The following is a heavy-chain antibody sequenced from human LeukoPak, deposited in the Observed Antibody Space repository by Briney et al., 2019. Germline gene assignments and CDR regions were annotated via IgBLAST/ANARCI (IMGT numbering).Heavy chain of an antibody. J-gene: IGHJ4*02. V-gene: IGHV3-48*01. CDR1: GFTFSSYS. Sequence: PGGSLRLSCAASGFTFSSYSMNWVRQAPGKGLEWVSYISSSGSTIYYADSVKGRFTIARDNSENTLYLHINSLRAEDTAVYYCTRGGGWLQEMGDYWGQGTLVTVSS. CDR3: TRGGGWLQEMGDY. D-gene: IGHD5-24*01. CDR2: ISSSGSTI.